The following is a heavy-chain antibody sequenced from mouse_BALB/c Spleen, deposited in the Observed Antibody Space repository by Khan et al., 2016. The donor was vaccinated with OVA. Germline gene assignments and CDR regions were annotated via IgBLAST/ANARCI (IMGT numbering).Heavy chain of an antibody. V-gene: IGHV5-12-2*01. CDR3: ARIPTFITTARDY. CDR1: GFTFSSNT. CDR2: ITNGGGNT. J-gene: IGHJ4*01. Sequence: EVELVESGGGLVQPGGSLKLSCAASGFTFSSNTMSWVRQTPEKRLEWVAYITNGGGNTYYPDTVKGRFTISRDNAKNTLYLQRSSLKSEDTAMYYGARIPTFITTARDYWGQGTSVTGAS. D-gene: IGHD1-2*01.